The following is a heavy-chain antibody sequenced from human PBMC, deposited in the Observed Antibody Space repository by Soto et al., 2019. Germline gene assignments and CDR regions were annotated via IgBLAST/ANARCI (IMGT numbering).Heavy chain of an antibody. CDR2: VHHSWGS. J-gene: IGHJ6*02. CDR3: ARQGFGPLHGLVDV. CDR1: GGSISSYY. V-gene: IGHV4-59*08. Sequence: QVQLQESGPGLVKPSETLSLSCTVSGGSISSYYWSWFRQSPGKRMEWIGYVHHSWGSSYNPSLRSRVAISPDTSTSQFSLKVTSVTATDTAVYYCARQGFGPLHGLVDVWGQGTTVTVSS. D-gene: IGHD3-10*01.